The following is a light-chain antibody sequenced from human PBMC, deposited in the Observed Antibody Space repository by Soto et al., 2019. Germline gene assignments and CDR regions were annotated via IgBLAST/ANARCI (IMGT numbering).Light chain of an antibody. CDR2: KVS. CDR1: QSLVYCDGNTS. V-gene: IGKV2-30*01. Sequence: DVVMTQSPLSLPVTLGHLASISCRSSQSLVYCDGNTSLNWLQQRPGQSLSRLMYKVSNRDSGVTDRFSGSGSCTDSTPKISRVEAKDVGVYYCMEGSHWPPTFGQGTKVEIK. CDR3: MEGSHWPPT. J-gene: IGKJ1*01.